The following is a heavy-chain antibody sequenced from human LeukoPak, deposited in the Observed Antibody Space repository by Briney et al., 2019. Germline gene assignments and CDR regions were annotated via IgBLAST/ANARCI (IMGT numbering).Heavy chain of an antibody. CDR2: IYNSVNT. J-gene: IGHJ5*02. D-gene: IGHD3-10*01. CDR3: ARDRELGS. Sequence: PPETLSLTCTVSGDSISIYYWNWIRQPPGKGLEWIGYIYNSVNTNYNPSLKSRVTISVDTSKNQFSLKLTSVTAADTAVYYCARDRELGSWGQGTLVTVSS. CDR1: GDSISIYY. V-gene: IGHV4-59*01.